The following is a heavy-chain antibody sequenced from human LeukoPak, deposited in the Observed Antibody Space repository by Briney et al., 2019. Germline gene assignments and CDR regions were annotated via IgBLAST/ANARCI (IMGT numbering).Heavy chain of an antibody. D-gene: IGHD3-9*01. J-gene: IGHJ3*02. CDR2: IYTSGST. CDR3: ARERPILTGYYRALDAFDI. V-gene: IGHV4-4*07. CDR1: GGSISSYY. Sequence: SETLSLTCTVSGGSISSYYWSWIRQPAGKGLEWIGRIYTSGSTTNNPSLKSRVTMSVDTSKNQFSLKPSSVTAADTAVYYCARERPILTGYYRALDAFDIWGQGTMVTVSS.